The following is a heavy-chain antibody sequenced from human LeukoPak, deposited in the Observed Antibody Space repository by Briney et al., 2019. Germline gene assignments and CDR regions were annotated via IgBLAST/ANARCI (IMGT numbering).Heavy chain of an antibody. V-gene: IGHV3-64*01. J-gene: IGHJ1*01. CDR2: ISSNGGST. CDR1: GFTFSSYA. D-gene: IGHD4-17*01. Sequence: GGSLRLSCAASGFTFSSYAMHWVRQAPGKGLEYVSAISSNGGSTYYANSVKGRFTISRDNSKNTLYLQMGSLRAEDMAVYYCARAIQTVTTRGAFDIWGQGTLVTVSS. CDR3: ARAIQTVTTRGAFDI.